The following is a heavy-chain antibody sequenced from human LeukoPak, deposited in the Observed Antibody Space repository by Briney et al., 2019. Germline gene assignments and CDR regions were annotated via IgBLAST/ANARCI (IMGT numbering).Heavy chain of an antibody. J-gene: IGHJ6*03. V-gene: IGHV3-9*01. CDR3: ARGYSSSWYDYYYYMDV. CDR1: GFTFDDYA. CDR2: ISWNSGSI. Sequence: GGSLRLSCAASGFTFDDYAMHWVRQAPGKGLEWVSGISWNSGSIGYADSVKGRFTISRDNSKNTLYLQMNSLRAEDTAVYYSARGYSSSWYDYYYYMDVWGKGTTVTVSS. D-gene: IGHD6-13*01.